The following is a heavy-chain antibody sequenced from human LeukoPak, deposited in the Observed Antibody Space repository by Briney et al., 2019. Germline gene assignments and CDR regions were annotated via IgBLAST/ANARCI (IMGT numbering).Heavy chain of an antibody. J-gene: IGHJ4*02. Sequence: ASVKVSCKASGYTFTDYYMHWVRQAPGQGFEWMGWINPNDGDTNYAQKFQGRVTMTRDTSTSTAHMEVSRLRSDNPAVYYCARANFLYCSSTTCLFDYWGQGTLVTVSS. CDR1: GYTFTDYY. D-gene: IGHD2-2*01. V-gene: IGHV1-2*02. CDR2: INPNDGDT. CDR3: ARANFLYCSSTTCLFDY.